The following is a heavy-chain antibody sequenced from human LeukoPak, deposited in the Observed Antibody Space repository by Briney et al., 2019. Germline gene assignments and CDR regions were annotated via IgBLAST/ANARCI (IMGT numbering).Heavy chain of an antibody. D-gene: IGHD1-1*01. Sequence: ASVKVSCKASGYTFTSYGISWVRQAPGQGLEWMGWISAYNGNTNYAQKLQGRVTMTTDTTTSTAYMELRSLRSDDTAVYYCAKDPQAGTKYPTWFDPWGQGTLVTVSS. CDR1: GYTFTSYG. CDR3: AKDPQAGTKYPTWFDP. CDR2: ISAYNGNT. V-gene: IGHV1-18*01. J-gene: IGHJ5*02.